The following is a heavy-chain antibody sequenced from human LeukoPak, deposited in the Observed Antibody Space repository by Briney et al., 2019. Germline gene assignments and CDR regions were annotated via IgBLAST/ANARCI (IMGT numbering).Heavy chain of an antibody. CDR1: GFTFSSYS. D-gene: IGHD6-13*01. J-gene: IGHJ4*02. CDR3: AKDREKSYSSSWYYFDY. V-gene: IGHV3-48*04. CDR2: ISSSSSTI. Sequence: GGSLRLSCAASGFTFSSYSMNWVRQAPGKGLEWVSYISSSSSTIYYADSVKGRFTISRDNANNSLYLQMNSLRAEDTAVYYCAKDREKSYSSSWYYFDYWGQGTLVTVSS.